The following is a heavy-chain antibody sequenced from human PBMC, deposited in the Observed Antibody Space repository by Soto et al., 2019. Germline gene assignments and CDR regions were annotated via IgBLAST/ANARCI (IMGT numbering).Heavy chain of an antibody. V-gene: IGHV4-4*02. CDR3: ARKAWVRFDY. D-gene: IGHD7-27*01. J-gene: IGHJ4*02. Sequence: SETLARPCAVSGYSISRSVWWTWVRQPPGKGLEWIGEVFHNGDTNYNPSLKSRVTMSVDKSTNDFSLKVNSVTAEDTAIYYCARKAWVRFDYWGQGALVTVSS. CDR1: GYSISRSVW. CDR2: VFHNGDT.